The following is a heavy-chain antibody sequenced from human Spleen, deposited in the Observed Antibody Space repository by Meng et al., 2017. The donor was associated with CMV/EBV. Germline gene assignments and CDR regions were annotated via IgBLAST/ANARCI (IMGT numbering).Heavy chain of an antibody. CDR1: RYSMSGDC. Sequence: LACASIRYSMSGDCKGSVRRAPGEGLMRITSIKRDEGDEFYVGSVKGRFNITRDNAKNTMYLQMNSLGAEDTAMYYCARDREATDYWGQGTLVTVSS. J-gene: IGHJ4*02. CDR3: ARDREATDY. D-gene: IGHD1-26*01. CDR2: IKRDEGDE. V-gene: IGHV3-7*01.